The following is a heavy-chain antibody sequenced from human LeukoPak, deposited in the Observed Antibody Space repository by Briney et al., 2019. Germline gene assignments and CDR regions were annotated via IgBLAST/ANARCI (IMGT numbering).Heavy chain of an antibody. CDR3: ARDLSLGRHDYGAPFDY. CDR2: ISGYNGIT. J-gene: IGHJ4*02. CDR1: GYTFTDYG. D-gene: IGHD4-17*01. V-gene: IGHV1-18*01. Sequence: ASVKVSCKTSGYTFTDYGISWVRQAPGQGPEWMGWISGYNGITNYVQKFQGRVTMTTDTSTSTAYMELRSLRSDDTAFYYCARDLSLGRHDYGAPFDYWGRGTLVTVSS.